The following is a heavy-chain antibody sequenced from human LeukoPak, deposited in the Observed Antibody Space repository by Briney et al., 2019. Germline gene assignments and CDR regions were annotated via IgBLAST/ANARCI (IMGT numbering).Heavy chain of an antibody. V-gene: IGHV4-59*08. Sequence: PSETLSLTCTVSGGSISSYYWSWIRQPPGKGLEWIGYIYYSGSTNYNPSLKSRVTISVDTSKNQFSLKLSSVTAADTAVYYCARRRGLGLDYWGQGTLVTVSS. CDR1: GGSISSYY. CDR2: IYYSGST. D-gene: IGHD2-21*01. J-gene: IGHJ4*02. CDR3: ARRRGLGLDY.